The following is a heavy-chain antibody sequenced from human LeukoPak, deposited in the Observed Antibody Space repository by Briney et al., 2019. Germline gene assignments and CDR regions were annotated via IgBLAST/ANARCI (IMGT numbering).Heavy chain of an antibody. CDR2: IYGGGNI. J-gene: IGHJ4*02. CDR3: ARGAGYNYPYYFDY. D-gene: IGHD5-24*01. CDR1: GFTVSSNY. Sequence: GGSLRLSCAASGFTVSSNYMNWVRQAPGKGLEWASVIYGGGNIYYADSVKGRFTISRDNSKNTLYLQMNSLRAEDTAVYYRARGAGYNYPYYFDYWGQGTLVTVSS. V-gene: IGHV3-53*01.